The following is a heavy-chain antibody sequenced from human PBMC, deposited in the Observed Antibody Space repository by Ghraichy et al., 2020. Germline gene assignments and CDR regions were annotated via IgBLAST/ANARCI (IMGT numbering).Heavy chain of an antibody. D-gene: IGHD1-7*01. V-gene: IGHV4-34*01. Sequence: SETLSLTCAVYGESLSGYYWTWIRQPPGKGLQWIGEINQSGITKYNPSLESRVTLSVDTSKQFSLNVISVTAADAAVYFCARGRRELRRFDLWGQGTLVTVSS. CDR3: ARGRRELRRFDL. CDR1: GESLSGYY. J-gene: IGHJ5*02. CDR2: INQSGIT.